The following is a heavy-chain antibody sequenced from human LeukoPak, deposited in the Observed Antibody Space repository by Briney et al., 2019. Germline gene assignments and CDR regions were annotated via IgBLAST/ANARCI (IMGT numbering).Heavy chain of an antibody. CDR3: ARGGAYGDFDAFDI. Sequence: SETLSLTCTVSGASISSYYWTWIRQPPGKGLEWIAYIYYSGSTNYNPSLKSRVTISVDTSKNQFSLKVSSVTAADTAIYYCARGGAYGDFDAFDIWGQGTMVTVSS. D-gene: IGHD4-17*01. CDR1: GASISSYY. J-gene: IGHJ3*02. V-gene: IGHV4-59*01. CDR2: IYYSGST.